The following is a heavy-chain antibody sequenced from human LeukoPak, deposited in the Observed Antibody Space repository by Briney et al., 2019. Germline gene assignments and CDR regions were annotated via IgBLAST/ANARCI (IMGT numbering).Heavy chain of an antibody. J-gene: IGHJ4*02. CDR2: FDPEDGET. D-gene: IGHD3-22*01. CDR3: ARSYYYDSSGYSTGDY. V-gene: IGHV1-24*01. CDR1: GYTLTELS. Sequence: ASVKVSCKVSGYTLTELSMHWVRQAPGKGLEWMGGFDPEDGETIYAQKFQGRVTMTEDTSTDTAYMELRSLRSDDTAVYYCARSYYYDSSGYSTGDYWGQGTLVTVSS.